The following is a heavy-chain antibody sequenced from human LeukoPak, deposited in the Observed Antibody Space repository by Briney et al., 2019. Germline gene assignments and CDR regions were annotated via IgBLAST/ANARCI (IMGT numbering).Heavy chain of an antibody. D-gene: IGHD3-10*01. CDR3: ARDRESAFDI. CDR2: INSDGRRT. V-gene: IGHV3-74*01. J-gene: IGHJ3*02. Sequence: GGSLRLSCAASGFTFSRYWMHWVRQVPGKGLVWVSRINSDGRRTSYADYVKGRFTISRNNAKNTLYLQMNSLRAEDTAVYYCARDRESAFDIWGQGTMVTVSS. CDR1: GFTFSRYW.